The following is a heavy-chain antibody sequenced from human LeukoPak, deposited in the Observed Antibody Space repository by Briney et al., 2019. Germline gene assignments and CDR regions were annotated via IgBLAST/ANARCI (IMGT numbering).Heavy chain of an antibody. D-gene: IGHD3-22*01. V-gene: IGHV3-23*01. J-gene: IGHJ4*02. CDR1: GFTFSSYA. CDR3: AKDRGYYDSSGYYFY. Sequence: GGSLRLSCAASGFTFSSYAMSWVRQAPGKGLEWVSAISGSGDSTYYADSVKGRFTISRDNSKNTLYLQMNSLRAEDTAVYYCAKDRGYYDSSGYYFYWGQGTLVTVSS. CDR2: ISGSGDST.